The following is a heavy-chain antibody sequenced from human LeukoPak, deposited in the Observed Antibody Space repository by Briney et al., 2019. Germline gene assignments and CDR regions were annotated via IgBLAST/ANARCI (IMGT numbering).Heavy chain of an antibody. D-gene: IGHD1-20*01. CDR1: GFTFTNAW. CDR2: IKSKADGETI. V-gene: IGHV3-15*07. J-gene: IGHJ4*02. CDR3: STLTSRGLSDS. Sequence: GGSLRLSCAASGFTFTNAWMNWVRQAPGKGLEWVGRIKSKADGETIDYAAPVKGKFTFSRDDSKNMLYLQMNSLKSEDTAVYYCSTLTSRGLSDSWGQGTLVTVSS.